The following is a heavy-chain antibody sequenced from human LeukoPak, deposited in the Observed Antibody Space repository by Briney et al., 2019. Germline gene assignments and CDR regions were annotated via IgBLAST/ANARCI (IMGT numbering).Heavy chain of an antibody. D-gene: IGHD3-10*01. CDR3: AGFVGGREEYYFDY. V-gene: IGHV4-39*01. CDR1: GGSISSSSYY. Sequence: SETLSLTCTVSGGSISSSSYYWGWIRQPPGKGLEWIGSIYYSGSTYYNPSLKSRVTISVDTSKNQFSLKLSSVTAADTAVYYCAGFVGGREEYYFDYWGQGTLVTVSS. J-gene: IGHJ4*02. CDR2: IYYSGST.